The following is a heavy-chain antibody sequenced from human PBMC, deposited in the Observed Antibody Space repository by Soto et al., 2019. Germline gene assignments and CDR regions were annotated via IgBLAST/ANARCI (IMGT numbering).Heavy chain of an antibody. CDR2: INHSGST. CDR1: VGSFSCYY. Sequence: TSETLSLTCAVYVGSFSCYYWIWIRQPPGKGLEWIGEINHSGSTNYNPSLKSRVTISVDTSKNQFSLKLSSVTAADTAVYYCARGRPLVQKYFFDYWGQGTLVTVSS. J-gene: IGHJ4*02. D-gene: IGHD6-6*01. CDR3: ARGRPLVQKYFFDY. V-gene: IGHV4-34*01.